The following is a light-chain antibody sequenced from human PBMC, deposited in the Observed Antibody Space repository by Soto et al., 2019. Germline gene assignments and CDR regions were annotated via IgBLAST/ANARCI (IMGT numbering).Light chain of an antibody. CDR2: KAS. V-gene: IGKV1-5*03. CDR1: QSISSW. CDR3: QQYNSYPRT. J-gene: IGKJ4*01. Sequence: DIPMTQSPSPLSASVGARATITCRASQSISSWLAWYQQKPGKAPKLLIYKASSLESGVPSRFSGSGSGTEFTLTISSLQPDDFATYYCQQYNSYPRTFGGGTKVEIK.